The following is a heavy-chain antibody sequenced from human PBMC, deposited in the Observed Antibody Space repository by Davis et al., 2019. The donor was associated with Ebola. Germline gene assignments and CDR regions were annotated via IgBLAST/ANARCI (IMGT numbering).Heavy chain of an antibody. CDR1: GFTFSSYG. CDR2: ISFDGSNK. V-gene: IGHV3-30*19. Sequence: GESLKISCAASGFTFSSYGMHWVRQAPGKGLEWVAVISFDGSNKYYTGSVKGRFTISRDNSKNTLYVQMNSLRAEDTAVYYCARSGYCPAGSCHYYYYGMDVWGQGTTVTVSS. CDR3: ARSGYCPAGSCHYYYYGMDV. D-gene: IGHD2-15*01. J-gene: IGHJ6*02.